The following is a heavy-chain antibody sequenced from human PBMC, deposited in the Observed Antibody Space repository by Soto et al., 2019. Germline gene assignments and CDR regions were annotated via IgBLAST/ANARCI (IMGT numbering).Heavy chain of an antibody. CDR3: ARGRSYYDYIWGSYRYLDY. V-gene: IGHV4-34*01. Sequence: QVQLQQWGAGLLKPSETLSLTCAVYGGSFSGYYWSWIRQPPGKGLEWIGEINHSGSTNYNPSLKSRVTISVDTSKNQFSLKLSSVTAADTAVYYCARGRSYYDYIWGSYRYLDYWGQGTLVTVSS. CDR1: GGSFSGYY. J-gene: IGHJ4*02. CDR2: INHSGST. D-gene: IGHD3-16*02.